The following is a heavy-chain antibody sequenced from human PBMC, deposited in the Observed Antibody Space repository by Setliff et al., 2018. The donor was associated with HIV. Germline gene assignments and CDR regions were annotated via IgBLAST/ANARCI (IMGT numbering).Heavy chain of an antibody. Sequence: ASVKVSCKTSGYTFTTHYIHWVRQAPGQGLQWMGWINTESGNTNFAQKFEGRVALTRDTSISTAYMDLRRLRSDDTAVYYCVTFSSGLGYHDIFDIWGQGTGVTVSS. J-gene: IGHJ3*02. CDR3: VTFSSGLGYHDIFDI. D-gene: IGHD3-22*01. V-gene: IGHV1-2*02. CDR1: GYTFTTHY. CDR2: INTESGNT.